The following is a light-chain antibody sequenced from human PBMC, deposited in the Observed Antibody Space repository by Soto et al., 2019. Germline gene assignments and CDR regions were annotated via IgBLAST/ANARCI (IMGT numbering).Light chain of an antibody. CDR3: KQLESYPST. Sequence: IQLTQSPSSLSASVGDRVTITCRASQGINTFLAWYQQKPGKAHKLLIYAAYTLQSGVPSRFSGSGSGTDFTLTIRSLQPEDFATYYCKQLESYPSTFGGGTKVDIK. CDR1: QGINTF. J-gene: IGKJ4*01. CDR2: AAY. V-gene: IGKV1-9*01.